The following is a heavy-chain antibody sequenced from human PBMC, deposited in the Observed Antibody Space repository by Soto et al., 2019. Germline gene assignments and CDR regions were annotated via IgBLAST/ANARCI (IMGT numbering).Heavy chain of an antibody. CDR1: GFTFDDYA. J-gene: IGHJ4*02. CDR3: AKDILSFHYYDSSGYLDY. V-gene: IGHV3-9*01. Sequence: GGSLRLSCAASGFTFDDYAMHWVRQAPGKGLEWVSGISWNSGSIGYADSVKGRFTISRDNAKNSLYLQMNSLRAEDTALYYCAKDILSFHYYDSSGYLDYWGQGTLVTVSS. CDR2: ISWNSGSI. D-gene: IGHD3-22*01.